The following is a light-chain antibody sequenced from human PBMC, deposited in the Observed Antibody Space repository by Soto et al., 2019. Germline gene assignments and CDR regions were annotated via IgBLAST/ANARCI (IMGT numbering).Light chain of an antibody. CDR2: DVS. J-gene: IGLJ3*02. CDR3: SSYTGSTTPGV. V-gene: IGLV2-14*03. Sequence: QPVLTQPASVSGSPGQSITISCTGTSSDIGAYNYVSWYQQHPGKAPKLMIYDVSHRPSGVPVRFSGSKSGNTASLTISGLQAEDETEYYCSSYTGSTTPGVFGGGTKLTVL. CDR1: SSDIGAYNY.